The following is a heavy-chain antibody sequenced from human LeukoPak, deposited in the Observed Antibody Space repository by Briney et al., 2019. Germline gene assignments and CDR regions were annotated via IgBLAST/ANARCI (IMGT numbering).Heavy chain of an antibody. CDR1: GFTVSNYH. D-gene: IGHD3-10*01. J-gene: IGHJ4*02. CDR3: ARGGSGSYYGFDY. CDR2: IYAGGSA. V-gene: IGHV3-53*01. Sequence: GESLRLFCAASGFTVSNYHMSWVRQAPGKGLEWVSVIYAGGSAYYAASVKGRFIISRDTSKNTLSLQMSSLRAEDTAVYYCARGGSGSYYGFDYWGQGTLVSVSS.